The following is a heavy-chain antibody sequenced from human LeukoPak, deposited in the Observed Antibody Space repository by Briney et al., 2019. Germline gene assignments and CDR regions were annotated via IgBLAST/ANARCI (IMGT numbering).Heavy chain of an antibody. V-gene: IGHV3-48*03. J-gene: IGHJ4*02. D-gene: IGHD6-13*01. CDR2: IDYSGRDI. CDR1: GFAFSRFY. CDR3: GRDREAGQQLDMPF. Sequence: GGSLRLSCAPSGFAFSRFYMNWVRQAPGKGLEGVAYIDYSGRDIYYADSVKGRFTISRDNSKNSLYLQMYSLRAEDTAVYYCGRDREAGQQLDMPFWGQGTLVTVSS.